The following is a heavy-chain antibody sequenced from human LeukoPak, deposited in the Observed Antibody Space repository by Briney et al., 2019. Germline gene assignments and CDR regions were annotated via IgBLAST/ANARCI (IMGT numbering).Heavy chain of an antibody. CDR2: IIPIFGTA. Sequence: SVKVSCKASDYTFTSYGFSWVRQAPGQGLEWMGGIIPIFGTANYAQKFQGRVTITADESTSTAYMELSSLRSEDTAVYYCARYCSSTSCYHPDAFDIWGQGTMVTVSS. V-gene: IGHV1-69*13. CDR1: DYTFTSYG. CDR3: ARYCSSTSCYHPDAFDI. D-gene: IGHD2-2*01. J-gene: IGHJ3*02.